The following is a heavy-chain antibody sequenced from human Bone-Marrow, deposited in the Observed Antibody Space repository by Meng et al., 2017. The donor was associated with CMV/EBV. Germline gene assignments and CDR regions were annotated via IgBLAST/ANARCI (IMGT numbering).Heavy chain of an antibody. CDR1: GFTFSSYG. V-gene: IGHV3-53*01. J-gene: IGHJ4*02. Sequence: GGSLRLSCAASGFTFSSYGMHWVRQAPGKGLEWVSVIYSGGSTYYADSVKGRFTISRDNSKNTLYLQMNSLRAEDTAVYYCARDLGDYWGQGTLVTVSS. CDR2: IYSGGST. CDR3: ARDLGDY.